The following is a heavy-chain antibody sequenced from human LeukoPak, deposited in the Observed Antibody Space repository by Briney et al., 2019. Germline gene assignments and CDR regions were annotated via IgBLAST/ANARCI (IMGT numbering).Heavy chain of an antibody. J-gene: IGHJ4*02. CDR1: GFIVSANY. V-gene: IGHV3-53*01. D-gene: IGHD4-11*01. CDR3: ARGRQCDF. Sequence: SGGSLRLSCAASGFIVSANYMNWVRQAPGKGLEWVSVIYSGGSPFYADSVKGRFTISRDNSKNTVYLQMNSLRVEDTAVYYCARGRQCDFWGQGTLVTVPS. CDR2: IYSGGSP.